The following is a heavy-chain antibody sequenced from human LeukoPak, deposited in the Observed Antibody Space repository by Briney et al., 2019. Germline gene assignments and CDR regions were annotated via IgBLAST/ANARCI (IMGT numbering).Heavy chain of an antibody. CDR1: GFTFSSYA. Sequence: GGSLRLSCAASGFTFSSYAMSCVRQAPGKGLEWVSAISGSGGSTYYADSVRGRFTISRDNSKNTLYLQMNSLRAEDTAVYYCAKDRGFDKRGAFDIWGQGTMVTVSS. V-gene: IGHV3-23*01. J-gene: IGHJ3*02. CDR3: AKDRGFDKRGAFDI. D-gene: IGHD3-10*01. CDR2: ISGSGGST.